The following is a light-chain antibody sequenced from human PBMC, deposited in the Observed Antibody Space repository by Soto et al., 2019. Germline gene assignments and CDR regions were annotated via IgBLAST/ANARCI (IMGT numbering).Light chain of an antibody. Sequence: QSVLTQSPSASASLGASVKLTCTLSSGHSRSAIAWHQQQPEKGPRYLMKLNNDGSHTKGDGIPDRFSGSSSGAERYLTISSLPSEDEADYYCQTWGTGLGVFGGGTKVTVL. CDR1: SGHSRSA. CDR3: QTWGTGLGV. CDR2: LNNDGSH. J-gene: IGLJ2*01. V-gene: IGLV4-69*01.